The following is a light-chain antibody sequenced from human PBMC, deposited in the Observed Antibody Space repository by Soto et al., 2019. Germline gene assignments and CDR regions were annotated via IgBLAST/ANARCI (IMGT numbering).Light chain of an antibody. V-gene: IGLV2-14*03. Sequence: QSVLTQPASVSGSPGQSITISCTGTSSDVGGSNYVSWYQQHPGKAPKLIIFDVSHRPSGFSNRFSGSKSGNTASLTISGLQAEDEADYYCSSYTSNSTYVFGTGTKLTVL. CDR2: DVS. J-gene: IGLJ1*01. CDR3: SSYTSNSTYV. CDR1: SSDVGGSNY.